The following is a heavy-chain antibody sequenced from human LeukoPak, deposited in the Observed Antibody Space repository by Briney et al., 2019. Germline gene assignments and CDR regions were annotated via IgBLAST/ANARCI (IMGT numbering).Heavy chain of an antibody. Sequence: SGGSLRLSCAASGFTFSIYWMSWVRQAPGKGLEWVANIKQDGSDKYYVDSVKGRFTISRDNAENSLSLQMNSLRAEDTAVYYCARKSSYGFAWGQGTLVTVSS. CDR1: GFTFSIYW. CDR3: ARKSSYGFA. V-gene: IGHV3-7*05. D-gene: IGHD5-18*01. J-gene: IGHJ4*02. CDR2: IKQDGSDK.